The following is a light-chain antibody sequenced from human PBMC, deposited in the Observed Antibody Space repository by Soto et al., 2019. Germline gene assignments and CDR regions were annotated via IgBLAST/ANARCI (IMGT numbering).Light chain of an antibody. CDR3: QKYGSSST. V-gene: IGKV3-20*01. CDR2: GAS. Sequence: EIVLTQSPGTLSLSPGERATLSCRASQSVSSSYLAWYQQKPGQAPRLLIYGASSRATGIPDRFSGSGSGTDFLLTISRLQPEDFAVYYCQKYGSSSTLGQGTKLEIK. CDR1: QSVSSSY. J-gene: IGKJ2*01.